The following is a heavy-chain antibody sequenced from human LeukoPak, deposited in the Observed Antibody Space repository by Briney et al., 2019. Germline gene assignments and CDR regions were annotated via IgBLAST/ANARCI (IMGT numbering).Heavy chain of an antibody. CDR3: ARTIVGTTTAADYFDY. CDR2: IYSGGST. J-gene: IGHJ4*02. D-gene: IGHD1-26*01. V-gene: IGHV3-53*01. CDR1: GFSVSSHY. Sequence: GGSLRLSCAASGFSVSSHYMSWVRQAPGKGLEWVSIIYSGGSTYYADSVKGRFTISRDNSKNTLYLQANNLRAEDTATYYCARTIVGTTTAADYFDYWGQGTLVTVSS.